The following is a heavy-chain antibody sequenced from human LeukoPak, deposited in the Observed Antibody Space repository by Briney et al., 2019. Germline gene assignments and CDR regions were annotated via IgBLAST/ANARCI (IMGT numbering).Heavy chain of an antibody. CDR2: ISTSGGST. D-gene: IGHD4-17*01. Sequence: GGSLRLSCAASGLTFSSHGLSWVRQAPGMGLEWVSSISTSGGSTYYADSVKGRFTISRDNAKNSLYLQMNSLRAEDTAVYYCARSRTTVTKDALDYWGQGTLVTVSS. CDR1: GLTFSSHG. CDR3: ARSRTTVTKDALDY. J-gene: IGHJ4*02. V-gene: IGHV3-23*01.